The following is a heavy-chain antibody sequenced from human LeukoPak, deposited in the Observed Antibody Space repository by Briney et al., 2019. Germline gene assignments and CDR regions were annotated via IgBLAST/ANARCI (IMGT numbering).Heavy chain of an antibody. V-gene: IGHV3-53*01. CDR1: GFTVSNYY. CDR2: TYSNSST. D-gene: IGHD2-21*02. Sequence: GGSLRLSCAASGFTVSNYYMSWVRQAPGKGLEWVSITYSNSSTNYADSVKGRFTISRDTSQNTLSLQMNSLRAEDTAVYYCVRKNRDFNEAFDIWGQGTVVSVSS. J-gene: IGHJ3*02. CDR3: VRKNRDFNEAFDI.